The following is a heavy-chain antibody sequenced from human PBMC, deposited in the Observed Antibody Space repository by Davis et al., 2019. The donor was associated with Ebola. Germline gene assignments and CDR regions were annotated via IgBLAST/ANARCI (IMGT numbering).Heavy chain of an antibody. Sequence: PGGSLRLSCAASGFTFRSYWMHWVRQAPGQGLVWVSNIKTDGSNINYADSVKGRFTISRDNAKKSLYLQMNSLRVEDTAVYYCLGAAVWGKGTTVTVSS. D-gene: IGHD3-16*01. CDR1: GFTFRSYW. J-gene: IGHJ6*04. CDR3: LGAAV. CDR2: IKTDGSNI. V-gene: IGHV3-74*01.